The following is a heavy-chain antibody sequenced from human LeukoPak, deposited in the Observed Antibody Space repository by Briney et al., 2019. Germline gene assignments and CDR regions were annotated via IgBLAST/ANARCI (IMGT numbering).Heavy chain of an antibody. Sequence: AGGSLRLSCAASGFTFSSYSMNWVRQAPGKGLEWVSSISTSSSYIYYADSVKGRLTISRDNAKNSLYLQMNSLRAEDTSVYYCARDSVGMYYCDHWAQGTLDSVSS. CDR3: ARDSVGMYYCDH. CDR2: ISTSSSYI. D-gene: IGHD3-10*01. V-gene: IGHV3-21*01. J-gene: IGHJ4*02. CDR1: GFTFSSYS.